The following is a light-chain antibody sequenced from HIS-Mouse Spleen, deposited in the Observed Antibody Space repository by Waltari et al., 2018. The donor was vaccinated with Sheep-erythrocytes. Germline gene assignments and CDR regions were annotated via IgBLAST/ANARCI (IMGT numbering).Light chain of an antibody. CDR3: LLYYGGAWV. J-gene: IGLJ3*02. V-gene: IGLV7-43*01. Sequence: QTVVTQEPSLTVSPGGTVTLTCASSTGAVTSGYYPNWSQQKPGQDPRALIYSTSNKPPWTPARFSGSLLGGKAALTLSGLQPEDEAEYYCLLYYGGAWVFGGGTKLTVL. CDR1: TGAVTSGYY. CDR2: STS.